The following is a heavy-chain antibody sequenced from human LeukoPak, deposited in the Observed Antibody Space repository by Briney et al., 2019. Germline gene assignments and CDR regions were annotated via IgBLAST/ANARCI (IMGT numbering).Heavy chain of an antibody. V-gene: IGHV3-48*04. CDR3: ARDPPRMGIVVVPAAIAPGDAFDI. D-gene: IGHD2-2*03. Sequence: GGSLRLSCAASGFTFSSYSMNWVRQAPGKGLEWVSYISSSSSNKYYADSVKGRFTISRDNAKNSLYLQMNSLRAEDTAVYYCARDPPRMGIVVVPAAIAPGDAFDIWGQGTMVTVSS. CDR2: ISSSSSNK. CDR1: GFTFSSYS. J-gene: IGHJ3*02.